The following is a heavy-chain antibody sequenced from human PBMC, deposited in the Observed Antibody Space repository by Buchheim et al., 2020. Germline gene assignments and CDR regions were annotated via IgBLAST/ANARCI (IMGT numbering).Heavy chain of an antibody. Sequence: QLQLQESGPGLVKPSETLSLTCTVPGGSISSSTYYWGWIRQPPGKGLEWIGNMFYSGRTYYNPSLKSRVTISVDSSKNYFSLKLSSVTAADTAVFYCARLAYMYYLDYWGQGTL. CDR2: MFYSGRT. CDR1: GGSISSSTYY. J-gene: IGHJ4*02. V-gene: IGHV4-39*01. D-gene: IGHD1-1*01. CDR3: ARLAYMYYLDY.